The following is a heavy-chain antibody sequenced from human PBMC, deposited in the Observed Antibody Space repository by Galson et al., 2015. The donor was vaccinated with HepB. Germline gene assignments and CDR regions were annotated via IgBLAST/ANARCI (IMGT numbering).Heavy chain of an antibody. CDR3: AKRRYRGIVASLGGQYYYYMDV. D-gene: IGHD5-12*01. Sequence: SLRLSCAASGFTFSSYAMSWVRQAPGKGLEWVSAISGSGGSTYYADSVKGRFTISRDNSKNTLYLQMNSLRAEDTAVYYCAKRRYRGIVASLGGQYYYYMDVWGKGTTVTVSS. CDR1: GFTFSSYA. CDR2: ISGSGGST. V-gene: IGHV3-23*01. J-gene: IGHJ6*03.